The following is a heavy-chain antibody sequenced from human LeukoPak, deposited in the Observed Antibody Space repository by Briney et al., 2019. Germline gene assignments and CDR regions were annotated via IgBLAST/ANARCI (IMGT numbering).Heavy chain of an antibody. D-gene: IGHD6-6*01. CDR1: GGSISSSSYY. CDR3: ASTEQLVSDYYYYMDV. CDR2: IYYSGST. J-gene: IGHJ6*03. Sequence: PSETLSLTCTVSGGSISSSSYYWGWIRQPPGKGLEWIGSIYYSGSTYYNPSLKSRVTMSVDTPKNQFSLKLSSVTAADTAVYYCASTEQLVSDYYYYMDVWGKGTTVTVSS. V-gene: IGHV4-39*07.